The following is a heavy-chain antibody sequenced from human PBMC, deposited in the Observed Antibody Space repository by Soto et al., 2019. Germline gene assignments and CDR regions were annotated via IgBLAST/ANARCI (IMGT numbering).Heavy chain of an antibody. V-gene: IGHV3-23*01. D-gene: IGHD2-2*01. CDR2: ISGSGGST. CDR3: AKETVVVPAATNYYYYYGMDV. J-gene: IGHJ6*02. Sequence: PGGSLRLSCAASGCTFSSYAMSWVRQAPGKGLEWVSAISGSGGSTYYADSVKGRFTISRDNSKNTLYLQMNSLRSEDTAVYYCAKETVVVPAATNYYYYYGMDVWGQGTTVTVSS. CDR1: GCTFSSYA.